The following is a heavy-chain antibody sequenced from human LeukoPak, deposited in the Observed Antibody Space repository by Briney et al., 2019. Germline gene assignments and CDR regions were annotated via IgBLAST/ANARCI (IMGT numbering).Heavy chain of an antibody. CDR3: ARGSDDYKLGNY. V-gene: IGHV4-39*02. Sequence: SETLSLSCTVSGGSFDNSYCWTWVRQPPGKRPERIATIYSSEFTYYNPSFGSRVTISAATSKNLFSLRLSSVTAADTAVYYCARGSDDYKLGNYWGQGTLVTVSS. CDR2: IYSSEFT. D-gene: IGHD5-24*01. CDR1: GGSFDNSYC. J-gene: IGHJ4*02.